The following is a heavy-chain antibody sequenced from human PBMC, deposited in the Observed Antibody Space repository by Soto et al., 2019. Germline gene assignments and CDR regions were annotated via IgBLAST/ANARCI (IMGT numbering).Heavy chain of an antibody. CDR2: ISPYTGNT. Sequence: QVQLVQSGDEVKKPGASVKVSCKASGYIFVNYGIAWVRQAPGQGLEWMGWISPYTGNTHSASKVQGRLTMTTDTSTSTAYKDLGCLTSDDTAVYYCVMVDNSLTPTPQEGWGQGTTVTVSS. D-gene: IGHD5-12*01. CDR3: VMVDNSLTPTPQEG. V-gene: IGHV1-18*01. J-gene: IGHJ6*02. CDR1: GYIFVNYG.